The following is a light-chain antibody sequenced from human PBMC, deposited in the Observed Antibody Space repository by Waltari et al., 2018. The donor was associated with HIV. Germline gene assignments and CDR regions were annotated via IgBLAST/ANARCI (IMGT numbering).Light chain of an antibody. V-gene: IGLV3-19*01. J-gene: IGLJ3*02. CDR1: SLRSYY. CDR3: NSRDTSGNWV. Sequence: SSELTQDPAVSVALGQTVRITCQGDSLRSYYATWYQQTPGQAPVLVIYGKNNRPSGIPDRFSGSSSGNTASLTITGAQAEDEADYYCNSRDTSGNWVFGGGTKLTVL. CDR2: GKN.